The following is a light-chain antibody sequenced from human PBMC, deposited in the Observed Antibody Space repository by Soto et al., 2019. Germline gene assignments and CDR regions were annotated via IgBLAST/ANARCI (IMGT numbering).Light chain of an antibody. CDR1: ESVTSTY. CDR2: GAS. Sequence: EIVLTQSPGTLSLSPGERATLSCRTSESVTSTYLAWYQQKPGQPPRLLIYGASSRATGIPDRFSGSGSGTDFTLTISRLEPEEFAVYFCQLCGGSPRYTFGQGAKLESK. J-gene: IGKJ2*01. CDR3: QLCGGSPRYT. V-gene: IGKV3-20*01.